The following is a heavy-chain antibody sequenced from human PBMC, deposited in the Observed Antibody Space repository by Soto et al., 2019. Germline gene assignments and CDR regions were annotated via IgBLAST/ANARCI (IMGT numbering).Heavy chain of an antibody. CDR3: ARQYGDYGDYWYYFDY. D-gene: IGHD4-17*01. V-gene: IGHV4-39*01. CDR1: GGSISSSSYY. CDR2: IYYSGST. Sequence: SETLSLTCTVSGGSISSSSYYWGWIRQPPGKGLEWIGSIYYSGSTYYNPSLKSRVTISVDTSKNQFSLKLSSVTAADTAVYYCARQYGDYGDYWYYFDYWGQGTLVTVSS. J-gene: IGHJ4*02.